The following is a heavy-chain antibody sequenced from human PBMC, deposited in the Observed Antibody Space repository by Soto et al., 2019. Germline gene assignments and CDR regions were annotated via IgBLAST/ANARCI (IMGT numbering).Heavy chain of an antibody. CDR2: IYYSGST. CDR1: GGSISSYY. Sequence: SETLSLTCTVSGGSISSYYWSWIRQPPGKGLEWIGYIYYSGSTNYNPSLKSRVTISVDTSKNQFSLKLSSVTAADTAVYYCARGAGYSGYDPFDYWGQGTLVTVSS. J-gene: IGHJ4*02. D-gene: IGHD5-12*01. V-gene: IGHV4-59*01. CDR3: ARGAGYSGYDPFDY.